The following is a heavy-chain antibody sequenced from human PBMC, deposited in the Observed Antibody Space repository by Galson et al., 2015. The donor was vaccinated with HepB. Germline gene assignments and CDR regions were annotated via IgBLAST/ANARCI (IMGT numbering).Heavy chain of an antibody. CDR1: GFTFDDYA. D-gene: IGHD1-26*01. Sequence: SLRLSCAASGFTFDDYAMHWVRQAPGKGLEWVSGISWNSGSIGYADSVKGRFTISRDNAKNSLYLQMNSLRAEDTALYYCAKDSGHGSYFGYYYGMDVWGQGTTVTVSS. CDR2: ISWNSGSI. V-gene: IGHV3-9*01. CDR3: AKDSGHGSYFGYYYGMDV. J-gene: IGHJ6*02.